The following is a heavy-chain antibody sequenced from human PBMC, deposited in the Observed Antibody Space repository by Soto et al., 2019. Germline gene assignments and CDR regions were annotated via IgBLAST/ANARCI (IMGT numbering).Heavy chain of an antibody. CDR1: GGSVTCLC. Sequence: PETPFVTCRVSGGSVTCLCGSWVRQPPGKGLEWIGYIFHSGSSNYHPSLKSRVTISVDTSKSQISLRLTSVTAADPAVYYCARASGLGVAHIAYWGQATLVTVSS. CDR2: IFHSGSS. D-gene: IGHD6-19*01. V-gene: IGHV4-59*02. J-gene: IGHJ4*02. CDR3: ARASGLGVAHIAY.